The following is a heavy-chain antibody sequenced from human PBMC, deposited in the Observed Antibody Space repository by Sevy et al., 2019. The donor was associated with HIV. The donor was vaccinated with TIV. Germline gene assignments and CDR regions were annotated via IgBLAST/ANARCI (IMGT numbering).Heavy chain of an antibody. Sequence: ASVKVSCKVSGYTFSTYRITWVRQAPGQGLEWMGWISPHNGDTNNAKKVQGRVTMITDTSTSTAYMVLRSLRSDDTAVYYCARAYCSGGRCYSLAYWGQGTLVTVSS. CDR1: GYTFSTYR. CDR2: ISPHNGDT. V-gene: IGHV1-18*01. J-gene: IGHJ4*02. D-gene: IGHD2-15*01. CDR3: ARAYCSGGRCYSLAY.